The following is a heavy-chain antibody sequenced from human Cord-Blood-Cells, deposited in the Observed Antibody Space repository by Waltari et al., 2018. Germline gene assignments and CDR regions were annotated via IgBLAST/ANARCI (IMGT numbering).Heavy chain of an antibody. CDR3: AHRRGDGFLLGDYVWGSYRDAFDI. CDR2: ISWNDDK. V-gene: IGHV2-5*01. CDR1: GFSLSTSGVG. J-gene: IGHJ3*02. D-gene: IGHD3-16*02. Sequence: QITLKESGATLVKPTQTLTLTCTFSGFSLSTSGVGVGWIRQPPAKALEWLALISWNDDKRYSPSLKSRLTITKDTSKNQVVLTMTNMDPVDTATYYCAHRRGDGFLLGDYVWGSYRDAFDIWGQGTMVTVSS.